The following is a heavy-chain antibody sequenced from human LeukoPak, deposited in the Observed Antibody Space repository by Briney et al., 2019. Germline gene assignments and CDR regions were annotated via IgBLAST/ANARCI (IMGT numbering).Heavy chain of an antibody. CDR2: MHFTGSI. CDR1: GLSVSSGMYY. D-gene: IGHD1-26*01. Sequence: SETLSLTCTVSGLSVSSGMYYWSWVRQHRGRGLESIGFMHFTGSIHYNPSFASRATISVDASDNQFSQRLKSVTAADTAVYYCARGRHHNKVGYWGQGKLVTVSS. J-gene: IGHJ4*02. CDR3: ARGRHHNKVGY. V-gene: IGHV4-31*03.